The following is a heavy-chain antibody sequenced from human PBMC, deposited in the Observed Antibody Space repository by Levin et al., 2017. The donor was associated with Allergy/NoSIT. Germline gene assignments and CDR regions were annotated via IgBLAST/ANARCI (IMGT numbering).Heavy chain of an antibody. J-gene: IGHJ4*02. Sequence: ETLSLTCAGSGFTFSSDVMSWVRQAPGKGLEWVSGISGSGGTTYYADSVKGRFTISRDNSKNTLYLQMNSLRAEDTAVYYCAKGSYCSAGTCYSRLGYWGQGTLVTVSS. V-gene: IGHV3-23*01. D-gene: IGHD2-15*01. CDR2: ISGSGGTT. CDR3: AKGSYCSAGTCYSRLGY. CDR1: GFTFSSDV.